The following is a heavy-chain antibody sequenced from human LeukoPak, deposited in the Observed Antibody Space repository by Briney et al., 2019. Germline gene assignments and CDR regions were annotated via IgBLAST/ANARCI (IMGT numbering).Heavy chain of an antibody. CDR2: ISGSGGST. J-gene: IGHJ6*02. V-gene: IGHV3-23*01. CDR3: ARKHSTGTYYYYYGMDV. Sequence: PGGSLRLSCAASGFTFDSYAMNWVRQAPGKGLEWVSHISGSGGSTYYADSVKGRFTISRDNSKNTLYLQMNSLRAEDTAVYYCARKHSTGTYYYYYGMDVWGQGTTVTVSS. CDR1: GFTFDSYA. D-gene: IGHD1-1*01.